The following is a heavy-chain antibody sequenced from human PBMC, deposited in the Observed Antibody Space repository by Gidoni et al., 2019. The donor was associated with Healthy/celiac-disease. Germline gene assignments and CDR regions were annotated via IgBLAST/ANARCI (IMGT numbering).Heavy chain of an antibody. CDR1: GFTFSSYG. D-gene: IGHD3-16*01. V-gene: IGHV3-33*01. CDR2: IWYDGSNK. CDR3: ARDPAMHTLAFDI. J-gene: IGHJ3*02. Sequence: QVQLVESGGGVVQPGRSRRLSCAASGFTFSSYGMHWVRQAPGKGLEWVAVIWYDGSNKYYAGSVKGRFTISRDNSKNTLYLQMNSLRAEDTAVYYCARDPAMHTLAFDIWGQGTMVTVSS.